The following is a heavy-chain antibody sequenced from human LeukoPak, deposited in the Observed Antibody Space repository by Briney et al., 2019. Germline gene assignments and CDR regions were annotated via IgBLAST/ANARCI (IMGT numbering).Heavy chain of an antibody. Sequence: ASVKVSCKASGYTFTGYYMHWVRQAPGQGLEWMGWINPNSGGTNYAQKFQSRVTMTRDTSISTAYMELSRLRSDDTAVYYCARRIAARPTYYYYGMDVWGQGTTVTVSS. CDR2: INPNSGGT. CDR1: GYTFTGYY. J-gene: IGHJ6*02. D-gene: IGHD6-6*01. CDR3: ARRIAARPTYYYYGMDV. V-gene: IGHV1-2*02.